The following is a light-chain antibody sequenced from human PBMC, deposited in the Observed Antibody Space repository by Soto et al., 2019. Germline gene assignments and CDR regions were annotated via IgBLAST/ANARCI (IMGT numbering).Light chain of an antibody. CDR1: QSISSN. CDR2: GAS. V-gene: IGKV3-15*01. Sequence: EIVMTQSPATLSVSPGERATLSCRASQSISSNLAWYQQKPGQAPRLLIYGASTRATGIPATCSGSGSGTELTLTISSLQSADFEVYYCQQYSNWPFTFGPGTKVDIK. CDR3: QQYSNWPFT. J-gene: IGKJ3*01.